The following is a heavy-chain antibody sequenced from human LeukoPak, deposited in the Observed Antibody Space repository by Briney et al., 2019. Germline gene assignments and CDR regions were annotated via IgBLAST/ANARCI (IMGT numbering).Heavy chain of an antibody. J-gene: IGHJ4*02. CDR1: GGSISSSSYY. CDR3: ARHVGEPALTMVRGVTPFDY. Sequence: PSETLSLTCTVSGGSISSSSYYWGWIRQPPGKGLEWIGSNYYSGSTYYNPSLKSRVTISVDTSKNQFSLKLSSVTAADTAVYYCARHVGEPALTMVRGVTPFDYWGQGTLVTVSS. V-gene: IGHV4-39*01. CDR2: NYYSGST. D-gene: IGHD3-10*01.